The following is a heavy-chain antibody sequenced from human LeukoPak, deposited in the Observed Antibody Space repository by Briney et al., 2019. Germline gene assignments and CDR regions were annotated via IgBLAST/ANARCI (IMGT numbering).Heavy chain of an antibody. Sequence: ASVKVSCKASGYTFTGYYMHWVRQAPGQGLEWMGWINPNSGGTNYAQKFQGRVTMTRDTSISTAYMELSRPRSDDTAVYYCAREYSSLKTDSDAFDIWGQATMVTVSS. V-gene: IGHV1-2*02. J-gene: IGHJ3*02. CDR2: INPNSGGT. D-gene: IGHD6-6*01. CDR1: GYTFTGYY. CDR3: AREYSSLKTDSDAFDI.